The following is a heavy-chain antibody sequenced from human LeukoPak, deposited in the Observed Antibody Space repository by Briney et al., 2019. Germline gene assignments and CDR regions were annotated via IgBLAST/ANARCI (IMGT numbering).Heavy chain of an antibody. J-gene: IGHJ3*02. CDR2: ISSSSSYI. CDR1: GFTFSSYS. V-gene: IGHV3-21*01. D-gene: IGHD2-21*01. Sequence: GGSLRLSCAASGFTFSSYSMNWVRQAPGKGLEWVSSISSSSSYIYYADSVKGRFTISRDNAKNSLCLQMNSLRAEDTAVYYCARGVVGYAFDIWGQGTMVTVSS. CDR3: ARGVVGYAFDI.